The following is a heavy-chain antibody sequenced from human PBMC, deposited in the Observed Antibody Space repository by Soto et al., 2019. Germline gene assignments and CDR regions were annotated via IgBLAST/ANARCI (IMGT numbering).Heavy chain of an antibody. CDR2: IYYSGGT. V-gene: IGHV4-61*01. CDR3: ATRYYDFWSGSYYFDY. Sequence: QVQLQESGPGLVQPSETLSLTCTVSRGSVGSGYYYWSWIRQPPGKGLEWIGHIYYSGGTNYNPSLKSRVIISADTSKNQFSLKMSAVTAADTAMYYCATRYYDFWSGSYYFDYWGQGTLVTVSS. CDR1: RGSVGSGYYY. J-gene: IGHJ4*02. D-gene: IGHD3-3*01.